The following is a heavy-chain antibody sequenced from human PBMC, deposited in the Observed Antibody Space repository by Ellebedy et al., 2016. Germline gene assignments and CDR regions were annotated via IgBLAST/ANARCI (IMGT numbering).Heavy chain of an antibody. CDR2: INHSGST. J-gene: IGHJ4*02. D-gene: IGHD2-15*01. Sequence: SETLSLTCAVYGGSFSGYYWSWIRQPPGKGLEWIGEINHSGSTNYNPSLKSRVTISVDTSKNQFSLKLSSVTAADTAVYYCARGPGSPSPFDYWGQGTLVTVSS. V-gene: IGHV4-34*01. CDR3: ARGPGSPSPFDY. CDR1: GGSFSGYY.